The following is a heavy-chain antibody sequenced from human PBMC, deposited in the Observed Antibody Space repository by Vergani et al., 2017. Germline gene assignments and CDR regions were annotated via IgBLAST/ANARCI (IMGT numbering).Heavy chain of an antibody. Sequence: QVQLVQSGAEVKKPGASVKVSCKASGYTFTSYGISWVRQAPGQGVEWMGWISAYNGNTNYAQKLQGRITMTTHTSTSTAYMVLRSLRSGDAAVYYCARGEYSGYDYWGYWGQGTLVTVSS. V-gene: IGHV1-18*04. CDR3: ARGEYSGYDYWGY. CDR2: ISAYNGNT. D-gene: IGHD5-12*01. J-gene: IGHJ4*02. CDR1: GYTFTSYG.